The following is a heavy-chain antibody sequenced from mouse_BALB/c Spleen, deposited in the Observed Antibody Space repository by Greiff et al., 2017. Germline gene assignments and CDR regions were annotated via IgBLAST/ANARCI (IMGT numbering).Heavy chain of an antibody. J-gene: IGHJ4*01. D-gene: IGHD2-4*01. CDR1: GFNIKDTY. CDR2: IYPANGNT. V-gene: IGHV14-3*02. CDR3: ARGDYYDDDGAMDY. Sequence: EVQLQQSGAELVKPGASVKLSCTASGFNIKDTYMHWVKQRPEQGLEWIGRIYPANGNTKYDPKFQGKATITADTSSNTAYLQLSSLTSEDAAVYSCARGDYYDDDGAMDYWGQGTSVTVSS.